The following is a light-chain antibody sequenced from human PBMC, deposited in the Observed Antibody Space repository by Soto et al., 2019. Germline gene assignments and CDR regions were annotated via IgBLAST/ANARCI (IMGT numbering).Light chain of an antibody. CDR3: QRYGTSPPLT. J-gene: IGKJ4*01. CDR1: QSVNNNY. V-gene: IGKV3-20*01. Sequence: EIVLTQSPGTLSLSSGEGATLSCRASQSVNNNYLAWYQQKPGQGPRLLIYGASTRATGIPDRFSGSGSATDFTLTISRPEPEDFAVYYCQRYGTSPPLTFGGGTKVEIK. CDR2: GAS.